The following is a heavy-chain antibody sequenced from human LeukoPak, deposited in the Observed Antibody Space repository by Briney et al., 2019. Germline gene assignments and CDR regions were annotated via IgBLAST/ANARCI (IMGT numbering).Heavy chain of an antibody. J-gene: IGHJ4*02. V-gene: IGHV3-48*01. CDR1: GFTFSSYS. CDR3: ARVWEDCSSTSCYTSFDY. D-gene: IGHD2-2*02. Sequence: GGSLRLSCAASGFTFSSYSMNWVRQAPGKGLEWVSYISGSSSTIYYADSVKGRFTISRDNAKNSLYLQMNSLRAEDTAVYYCARVWEDCSSTSCYTSFDYWGQGTLVTVSS. CDR2: ISGSSSTI.